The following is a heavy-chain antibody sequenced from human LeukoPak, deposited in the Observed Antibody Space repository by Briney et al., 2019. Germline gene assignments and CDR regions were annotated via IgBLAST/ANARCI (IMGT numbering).Heavy chain of an antibody. Sequence: KASETLSLTCTVSGGSISSSSYYWGWIRQPPGKGLEWIGYIYYSGSTNYNPSLKSRVTISVDTSKNQFSLKLSSVTAADTAVYYCARALRARITGTTASVYGMDVWGQGTTVTVSS. J-gene: IGHJ6*02. D-gene: IGHD1-20*01. CDR1: GGSISSSSYY. CDR2: IYYSGST. CDR3: ARALRARITGTTASVYGMDV. V-gene: IGHV4-61*05.